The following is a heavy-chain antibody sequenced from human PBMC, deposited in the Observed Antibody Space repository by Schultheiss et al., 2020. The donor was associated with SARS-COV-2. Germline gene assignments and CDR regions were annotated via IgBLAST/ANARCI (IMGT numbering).Heavy chain of an antibody. J-gene: IGHJ3*02. CDR2: IYYSGST. CDR3: ATVITTRFDI. V-gene: IGHV4-39*01. Sequence: SETLSLTCTVSGGSISSGSYYWSWIRQPAGKGLEWIGSIYYSGSTYYNPSLKSRVTISVDTSKNQFSLKLSSVTAADTAVYYCATVITTRFDIWGQGTMVTVSS. D-gene: IGHD3-22*01. CDR1: GGSISSGSYY.